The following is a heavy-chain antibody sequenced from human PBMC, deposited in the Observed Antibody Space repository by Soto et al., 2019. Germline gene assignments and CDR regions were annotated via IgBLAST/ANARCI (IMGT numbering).Heavy chain of an antibody. V-gene: IGHV1-18*01. CDR3: ARGGSGYGNYYYYGMDV. D-gene: IGHD5-12*01. CDR1: GYTFTSYG. Sequence: QVQLVQSGAEVKKPGASVKVSCKASGYTFTSYGISWVRQAPGQGLEGMGWISAYNGNTNYAQKLQGRVTMTTDTSTSTAYMELRSLSSDDTAVYYCARGGSGYGNYYYYGMDVWGQGTTVTVSS. CDR2: ISAYNGNT. J-gene: IGHJ6*02.